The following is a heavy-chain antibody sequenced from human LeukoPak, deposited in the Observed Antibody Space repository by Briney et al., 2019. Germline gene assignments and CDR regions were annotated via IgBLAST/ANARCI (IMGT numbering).Heavy chain of an antibody. Sequence: ASVKVSCKASGGTFSSYAISWVRQAPGQGLEWMGGIIPIFGTANYAQKFQGRVTITADESTSTAYMELSSLRSEDTAVYYCARSFYYYDSSGYVDYWGQGTLVTVSS. V-gene: IGHV1-69*13. J-gene: IGHJ4*02. CDR1: GGTFSSYA. D-gene: IGHD3-22*01. CDR2: IIPIFGTA. CDR3: ARSFYYYDSSGYVDY.